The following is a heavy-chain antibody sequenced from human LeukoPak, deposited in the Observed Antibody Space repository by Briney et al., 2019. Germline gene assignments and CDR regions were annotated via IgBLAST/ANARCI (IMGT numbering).Heavy chain of an antibody. CDR2: IWYDGSSK. D-gene: IGHD6-25*01. J-gene: IGHJ4*02. Sequence: PGRSLRLSCAASGFTFSSYGMHWVRQAPGKGLEWVAVIWYDGSSKYYADSVKGRFTISRDNSKNTLYLQMNSLRAEDTAVYYCAKDRSIAASSLGYWGQGTLVTVSS. V-gene: IGHV3-33*06. CDR1: GFTFSSYG. CDR3: AKDRSIAASSLGY.